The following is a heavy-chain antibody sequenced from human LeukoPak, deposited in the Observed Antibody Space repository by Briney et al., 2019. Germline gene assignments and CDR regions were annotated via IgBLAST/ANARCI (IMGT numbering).Heavy chain of an antibody. CDR2: IRSKAYGGTT. D-gene: IGHD3-22*01. J-gene: IGHJ6*02. V-gene: IGHV3-49*04. CDR1: GFTFGDYA. CDR3: TRDGLYYYDNTGGMDV. Sequence: PGGSLRLSCTASGFTFGDYAMSWVRQAPGKGLEWVGFIRSKAYGGTTEYAASVKGGFTISRDDSKSIAYLQMNSLKTEDTAVYYCTRDGLYYYDNTGGMDVWGQGTTVTVSS.